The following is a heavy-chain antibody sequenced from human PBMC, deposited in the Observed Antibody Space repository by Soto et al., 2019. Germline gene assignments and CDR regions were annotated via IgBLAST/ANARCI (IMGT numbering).Heavy chain of an antibody. CDR1: GFTFSNYN. CDR2: ITSASSYI. D-gene: IGHD2-8*02. Sequence: EVQLVESGGGLVKPGGSLRLSCAASGFTFSNYNMNWVRQPPGKGLEWVSSITSASSYIYYAESLKGRVTISRDNAKNSLFLQMNSLRAEDTALYFCARGILGGVRIDYGMDVWGQGITVTVSS. V-gene: IGHV3-21*01. CDR3: ARGILGGVRIDYGMDV. J-gene: IGHJ6*02.